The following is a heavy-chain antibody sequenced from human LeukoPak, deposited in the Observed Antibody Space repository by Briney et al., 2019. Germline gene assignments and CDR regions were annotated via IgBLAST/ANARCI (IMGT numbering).Heavy chain of an antibody. CDR3: ARAGHSSSSDWFDP. CDR1: GFTFSSYA. J-gene: IGHJ5*02. CDR2: ISYDGSNK. Sequence: GSLRLSCAASGFTFSSYAMHWVRQAPGKGLEWVAVISYDGSNKYYADSVKGRFTISRDNSKNTLYLQMNSLRAEDTAVYYCARAGHSSSSDWFDPWGQGTLVTVSS. V-gene: IGHV3-30-3*01. D-gene: IGHD6-6*01.